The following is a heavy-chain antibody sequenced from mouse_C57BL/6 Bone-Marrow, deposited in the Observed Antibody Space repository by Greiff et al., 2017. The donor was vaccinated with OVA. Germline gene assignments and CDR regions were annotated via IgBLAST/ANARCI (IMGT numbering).Heavy chain of an antibody. Sequence: QVQLQQPGTELVKPGASVKLSCKASGYTLTSYWMHWVKQRPGQGLEWIGNINPSNGGTNYNEKFKSKATLTVDKSSSTAYMQLSSLTSEDSAVYYCARVLEGRYAMDYWGQGTSVTVSS. V-gene: IGHV1-53*01. D-gene: IGHD2-14*01. CDR3: ARVLEGRYAMDY. CDR1: GYTLTSYW. J-gene: IGHJ4*01. CDR2: INPSNGGT.